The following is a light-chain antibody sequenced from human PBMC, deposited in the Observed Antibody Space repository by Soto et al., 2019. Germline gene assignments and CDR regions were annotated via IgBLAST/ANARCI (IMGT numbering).Light chain of an antibody. CDR3: QSYDINLSALYE. J-gene: IGLJ1*01. CDR2: GNS. CDR1: SSNIGAGYD. Sequence: SVLTQPSSVFPAPGQKVIICCTGSSSNIGAGYDVHWYQQLPGTAPKLLIYGNSNRPSGVPDRFSGSKSGTSASLAITGLQAEFEADYYSQSYDINLSALYEFGTVTKVTDL. V-gene: IGLV1-40*01.